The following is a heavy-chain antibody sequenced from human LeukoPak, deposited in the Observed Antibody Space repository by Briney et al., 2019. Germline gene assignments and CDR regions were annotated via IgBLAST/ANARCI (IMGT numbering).Heavy chain of an antibody. CDR1: GGSINGFY. CDR2: IYYSGST. J-gene: IGHJ5*02. CDR3: AGLHFAAAEEFDP. Sequence: SETLSLTCAVSGGSINGFYWSWIRQPPGKGLEWIGYIYYSGSTNYNPSLRSRVTISVDRSKNQFSLKMNSVTAADTAMYYCAGLHFAAAEEFDPWGQGTLVTVSS. D-gene: IGHD6-13*01. V-gene: IGHV4-59*08.